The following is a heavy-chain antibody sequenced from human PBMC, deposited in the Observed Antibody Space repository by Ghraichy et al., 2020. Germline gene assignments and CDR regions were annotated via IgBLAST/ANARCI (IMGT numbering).Heavy chain of an antibody. V-gene: IGHV1-18*01. D-gene: IGHD7-27*01. J-gene: IGHJ5*02. Sequence: ASVKVSCKAYGYTFTSYGLSWVRQAPGHGLEWMGWISAYNGDTNYAQKLQGRVTMTTDTSTSTAYMELRSLRSDDTAVYYCARLLGGANWFDPWGQGTLVTVSS. CDR2: ISAYNGDT. CDR3: ARLLGGANWFDP. CDR1: GYTFTSYG.